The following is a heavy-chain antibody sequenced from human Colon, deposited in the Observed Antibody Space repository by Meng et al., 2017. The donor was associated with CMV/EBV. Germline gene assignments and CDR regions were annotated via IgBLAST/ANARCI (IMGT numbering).Heavy chain of an antibody. Sequence: GESLKISCAASGFTFSSYGMHWVRQAPGKGLEWVAFIRYDGSNKYYADSVKGRFTISRDNSKNTLYLQMDSLRAEDTAVYYCAKDVRLGAAVGHTLDSWGQGTLVTVSS. V-gene: IGHV3-30*02. CDR2: IRYDGSNK. J-gene: IGHJ4*02. D-gene: IGHD6-19*01. CDR3: AKDVRLGAAVGHTLDS. CDR1: GFTFSSYG.